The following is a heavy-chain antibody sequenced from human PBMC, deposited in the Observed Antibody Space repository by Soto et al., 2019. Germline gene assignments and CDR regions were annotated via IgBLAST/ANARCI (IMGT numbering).Heavy chain of an antibody. CDR2: MNPNSGNT. Sequence: QVQLVQSGAEVKKPGASVKVSCKASGYTFTSYDINWVRQATGQGLEWMGWMNPNSGNTGYAQKFQGRVTMTRNTSISTAYMELSSLRSEDTAVYCCARGHRITMVRGQSYYFDYWGQGTLVTVSS. D-gene: IGHD3-10*01. CDR1: GYTFTSYD. CDR3: ARGHRITMVRGQSYYFDY. J-gene: IGHJ4*02. V-gene: IGHV1-8*01.